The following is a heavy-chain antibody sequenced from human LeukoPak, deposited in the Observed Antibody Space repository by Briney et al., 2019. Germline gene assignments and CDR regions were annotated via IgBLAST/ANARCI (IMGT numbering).Heavy chain of an antibody. J-gene: IGHJ5*02. CDR2: ISYDASNK. Sequence: GGSLRLSCVASGFIFSRNAMNWVRQAPGKGLEWVAVISYDASNKYYADSVKGRFTISRDNSKNTLYLQMNSLRAEDTAVYYCASGGDYGDWFDPWGQGTLVTVSS. D-gene: IGHD4-17*01. CDR3: ASGGDYGDWFDP. CDR1: GFIFSRNA. V-gene: IGHV3-30-3*01.